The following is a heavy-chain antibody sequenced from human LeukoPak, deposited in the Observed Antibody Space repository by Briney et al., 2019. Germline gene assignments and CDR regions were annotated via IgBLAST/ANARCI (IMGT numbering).Heavy chain of an antibody. Sequence: SVKVSCKASGGTFSSYAISWVRQAPGQGLEWMGRIIPILGIANYAQKFQGRVTITADKSTSTAYMELSSLRSEDTAVYYCARGRGLRSFNYFDYWGQGTLVTVSS. V-gene: IGHV1-69*04. J-gene: IGHJ4*02. CDR3: ARGRGLRSFNYFDY. CDR2: IIPILGIA. CDR1: GGTFSSYA. D-gene: IGHD4-17*01.